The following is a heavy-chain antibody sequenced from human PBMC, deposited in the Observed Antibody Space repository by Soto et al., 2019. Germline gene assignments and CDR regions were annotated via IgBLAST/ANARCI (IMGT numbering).Heavy chain of an antibody. V-gene: IGHV3-7*03. D-gene: IGHD2-2*01. CDR1: GFTFSSYW. CDR2: IKQDGSEK. Sequence: GGSLRLSCAASGFTFSSYWMSWVRQAPGKGLESVANIKQDGSEKYYVDPVKGRFTISRDNAKNSLYLQMNSLRAEDTAVYYCARDTGVVPPAEWYYFYGMDVWGQGTTVTVSS. J-gene: IGHJ6*02. CDR3: ARDTGVVPPAEWYYFYGMDV.